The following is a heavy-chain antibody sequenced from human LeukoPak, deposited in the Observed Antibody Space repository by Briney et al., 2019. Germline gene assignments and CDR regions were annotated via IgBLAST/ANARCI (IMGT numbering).Heavy chain of an antibody. CDR3: AKDLLYGGYVDY. J-gene: IGHJ4*02. Sequence: GGSLRLSCAASGFTFSSYGMHWVRQAPGKGLEWVAVISYDGSNKYYADSVKGRFTISRDNSKNTLYLQMNSLRAEDTAVYYCAKDLLYGGYVDYWGQGTLVTVSS. D-gene: IGHD4/OR15-4a*01. CDR1: GFTFSSYG. V-gene: IGHV3-30*18. CDR2: ISYDGSNK.